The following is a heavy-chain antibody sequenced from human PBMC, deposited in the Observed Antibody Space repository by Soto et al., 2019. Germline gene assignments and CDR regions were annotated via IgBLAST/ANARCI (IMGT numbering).Heavy chain of an antibody. D-gene: IGHD6-19*01. Sequence: DVQLVESGGGLVQPGGSLRLACEASGFTFNTYWMTWVRQAPGKGMEWVANIKGDGSRNHYVDFVEGRFTISRDNAKNSLFLQINSLRVEETAVYYCARDSSTVSGNVWFDALFVWGQGTKVTVSS. CDR2: IKGDGSRN. J-gene: IGHJ3*01. CDR1: GFTFNTYW. CDR3: ARDSSTVSGNVWFDALFV. V-gene: IGHV3-7*01.